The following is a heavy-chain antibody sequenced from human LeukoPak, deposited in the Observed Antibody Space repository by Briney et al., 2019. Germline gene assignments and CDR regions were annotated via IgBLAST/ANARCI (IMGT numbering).Heavy chain of an antibody. CDR3: VKDNPLDC. V-gene: IGHV3-30*02. D-gene: IGHD1-14*01. CDR2: IRYDGNNK. J-gene: IGHJ4*02. CDR1: GVTFSNYG. Sequence: GGSLRLSCGASGVTFSNYGMLWGRQAPGKGLDWVAFIRYDGNNKLYADSVKGRFTISRDNSKNTLYLHINSLRAEDTAVYYCVKDNPLDCWGQGTLVIVSS.